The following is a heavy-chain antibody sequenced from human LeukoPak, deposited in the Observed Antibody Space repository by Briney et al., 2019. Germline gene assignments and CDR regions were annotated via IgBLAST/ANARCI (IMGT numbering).Heavy chain of an antibody. CDR1: GGSISSGDYY. J-gene: IGHJ6*03. D-gene: IGHD2-21*01. Sequence: NSSQTLSLTCTVSGGSISSGDYYWSWIRQPPGKGLEWIGYIYYSGSTYYNPSLKSRVTISVDTSKNQFSLKLSSVTAADTAVYYCARMGIPSYYMDVWGKGTTVTVSS. CDR3: ARMGIPSYYMDV. CDR2: IYYSGST. V-gene: IGHV4-30-4*08.